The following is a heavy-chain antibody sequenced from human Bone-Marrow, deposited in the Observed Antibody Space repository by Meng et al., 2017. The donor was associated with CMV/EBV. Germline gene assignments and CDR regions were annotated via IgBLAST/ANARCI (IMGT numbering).Heavy chain of an antibody. CDR3: AREDSSGYYPI. D-gene: IGHD3-22*01. J-gene: IGHJ3*02. CDR2: IKSKTDGGTT. CDR1: GFTFSNAW. Sequence: GGSLRLSCAASGFTFSNAWMSWVRQAPGKGLEWVGRIKSKTDGGTTDYAAPVKGRFTISRDDSKNTLYLQMNSLKTEDTAVYYCAREDSSGYYPIWGQGTMVTVSS. V-gene: IGHV3-15*01.